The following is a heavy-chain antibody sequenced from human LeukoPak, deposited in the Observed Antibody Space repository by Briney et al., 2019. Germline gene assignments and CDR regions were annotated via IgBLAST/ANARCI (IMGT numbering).Heavy chain of an antibody. J-gene: IGHJ4*02. CDR3: ASGSWYSGY. CDR1: GSRFTSYW. Sequence: GAPLKISFKGSGSRFTSYWIGWVRPMPGKGLEWMGIIYPGDSDTRFSPSFQGQVTISADKSISTASLQWSSLKASDTGMYDCASGSWYSGYWGQGTLVTVSS. D-gene: IGHD6-13*01. CDR2: IYPGDSDT. V-gene: IGHV5-51*01.